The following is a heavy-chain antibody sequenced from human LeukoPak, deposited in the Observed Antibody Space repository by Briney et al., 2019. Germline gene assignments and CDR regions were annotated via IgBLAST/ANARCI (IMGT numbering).Heavy chain of an antibody. D-gene: IGHD5-18*01. CDR3: AGGYSPSSYFDY. CDR2: IYHSGST. V-gene: IGHV4-38-2*01. J-gene: IGHJ4*02. CDR1: GYSISSGYY. Sequence: PSETLSLTCAVSGYSISSGYYWGWIRQPPGKGLEWIGSIYHSGSTYYNPSLKSRVTISVDTSKNQFSLKLSSVTAADTAVYYCAGGYSPSSYFDYWGQGTLVTVSS.